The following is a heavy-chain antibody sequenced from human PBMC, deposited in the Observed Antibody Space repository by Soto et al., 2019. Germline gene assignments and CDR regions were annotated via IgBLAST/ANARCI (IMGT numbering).Heavy chain of an antibody. CDR1: GFTFSSYG. J-gene: IGHJ4*02. CDR2: ISYDGSNK. D-gene: IGHD2-2*01. Sequence: QVQLVESGGGVVQPGRSLRLSCAASGFTFSSYGMHWVRQAPGKGLEWVAVISYDGSNKYYADSVKGRFTISRDNSKNTLYLKMNSLRAEDTAVYYCAKGTSEGLLDYWGQGTLVTVSS. CDR3: AKGTSEGLLDY. V-gene: IGHV3-30*18.